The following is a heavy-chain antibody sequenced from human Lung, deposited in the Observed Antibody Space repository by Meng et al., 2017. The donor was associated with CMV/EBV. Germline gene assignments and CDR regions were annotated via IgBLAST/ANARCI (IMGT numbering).Heavy chain of an antibody. CDR1: GFTVSSNY. D-gene: IGHD6-6*01. CDR3: ARDPIEYSSSVADY. J-gene: IGHJ4*02. V-gene: IGHV3-66*02. CDR2: IYSGGST. Sequence: GGSLRLXXAASGFTVSSNYMSWVRQAPGKGLEWVSVIYSGGSTYYADSVKGRFTISRDNSKNTLYLQMNSLRAEDTAVYYCARDPIEYSSSVADYWGQGTXVTVSS.